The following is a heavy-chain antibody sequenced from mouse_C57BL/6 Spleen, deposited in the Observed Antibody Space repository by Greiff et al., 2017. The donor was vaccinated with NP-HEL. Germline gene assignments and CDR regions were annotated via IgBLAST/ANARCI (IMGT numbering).Heavy chain of an antibody. CDR3: AREYYDWYYFDY. V-gene: IGHV1-61*01. D-gene: IGHD2-4*01. CDR2: IYPSDSET. CDR1: GYTFTSYW. Sequence: QVQLQQPGAELVRPGSSVKLSCKASGYTFTSYWMDWVKQRPGQGLEWIGNIYPSDSETHYNQKFKDKATLTVDKSSSTAYMQLSSLTSEDSAVYCCAREYYDWYYFDYWGQGTTLTVSS. J-gene: IGHJ2*01.